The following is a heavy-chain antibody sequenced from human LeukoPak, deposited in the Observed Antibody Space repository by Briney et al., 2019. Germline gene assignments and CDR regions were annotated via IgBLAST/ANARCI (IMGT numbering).Heavy chain of an antibody. J-gene: IGHJ5*02. Sequence: GASVTVSFTSSAYTFTIYYMHWVRQAPGQGLEWMGIINPSGGSTRYAQKFQGRVTMTRDTSTSTVYMELSSLRSEDTAVYYCARGVVFKSSSWYDTWGQGTLVTVSS. CDR2: INPSGGST. D-gene: IGHD2-15*01. CDR3: ARGVVFKSSSWYDT. V-gene: IGHV1-46*01. CDR1: AYTFTIYY.